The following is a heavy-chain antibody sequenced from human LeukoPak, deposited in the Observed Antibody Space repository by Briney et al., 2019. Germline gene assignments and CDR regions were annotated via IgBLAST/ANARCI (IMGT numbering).Heavy chain of an antibody. J-gene: IGHJ4*02. Sequence: ASVRVSCKASGYIFNNYFMHWVRQAPGQGLEWMGLINPKRAETSYAQKFQGRVTLTRDRATTTAYMDLARLRSDDTAVYYCASGDTNNWYAVFDYWGQGPLVTVSS. CDR3: ASGDTNNWYAVFDY. D-gene: IGHD6-13*01. CDR2: INPKRAET. CDR1: GYIFNNYF. V-gene: IGHV1-2*02.